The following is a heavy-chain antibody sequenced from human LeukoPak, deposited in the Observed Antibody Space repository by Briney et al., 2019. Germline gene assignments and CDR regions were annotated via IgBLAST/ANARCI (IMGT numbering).Heavy chain of an antibody. D-gene: IGHD3-3*01. CDR1: GGSISGSSYY. Sequence: SETLSLTCTVSGGSISGSSYYWGWIRQPPGKGLEWIGSIYYSGSTNYNPSLKSRVTIPVDTSKNQFSLKLSSVTAADTAVYYCARSYYDFWSGYSSYFDYWGQGTLVTVSS. CDR3: ARSYYDFWSGYSSYFDY. CDR2: IYYSGST. J-gene: IGHJ4*02. V-gene: IGHV4-39*07.